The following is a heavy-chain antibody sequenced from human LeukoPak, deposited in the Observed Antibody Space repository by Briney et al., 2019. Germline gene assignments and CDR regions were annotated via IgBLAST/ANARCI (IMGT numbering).Heavy chain of an antibody. J-gene: IGHJ3*02. D-gene: IGHD5-12*01. CDR1: GFAFSGDN. CDR2: IGTSGSYI. Sequence: GGSLRLSCAASGFAFSGDNMNWVRQAPGKGLEGVSFIGTSGSYIKYADSVKGRFAISRDNAKNSLYLQMNSLRAEDTAMYFCARDRAIDIRAYDIWGQGTMVTVSS. V-gene: IGHV3-21*01. CDR3: ARDRAIDIRAYDI.